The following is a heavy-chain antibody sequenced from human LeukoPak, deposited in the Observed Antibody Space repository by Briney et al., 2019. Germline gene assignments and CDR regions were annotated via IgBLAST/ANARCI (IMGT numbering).Heavy chain of an antibody. Sequence: SETLSLTCTVSGGSISSYYLSWLRQPPGKGLEWMGEINHSGSTNYNTSLKSRVTISVDTSKNQFSLKLSSVTAADTAVYYCARLGALITIHGDAFDIWGQGTMVTVSS. CDR2: INHSGST. J-gene: IGHJ3*02. D-gene: IGHD3-3*01. V-gene: IGHV4-59*08. CDR1: GGSISSYY. CDR3: ARLGALITIHGDAFDI.